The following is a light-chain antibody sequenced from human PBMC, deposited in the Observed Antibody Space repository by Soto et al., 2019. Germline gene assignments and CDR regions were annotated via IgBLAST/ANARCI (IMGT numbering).Light chain of an antibody. Sequence: DIQMTQSPSSLSASVGDRVTITCRASQSISSYLNWYQQKPGKAPKLLIYAESSLQSGVPSRFSGSGSGTDFTLTISSLPPEDFETYYCQQSYSTPLTFGGGTKVEIK. CDR1: QSISSY. V-gene: IGKV1-39*01. CDR3: QQSYSTPLT. CDR2: AES. J-gene: IGKJ4*01.